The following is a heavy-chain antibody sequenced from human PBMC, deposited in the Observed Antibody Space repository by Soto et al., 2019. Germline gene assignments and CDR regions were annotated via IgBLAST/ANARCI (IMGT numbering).Heavy chain of an antibody. V-gene: IGHV4-59*08. Sequence: SETLSLTCTVSGGSISSYYWSWIRQPPGKGLEWIGYIYYSGSTNYNPSLKSRVTISVDTSKNQFSLKLSSVTAADTAVYYCARQYYGDYADAFDIWGQGTMVTVSS. CDR1: GGSISSYY. D-gene: IGHD4-17*01. CDR3: ARQYYGDYADAFDI. CDR2: IYYSGST. J-gene: IGHJ3*02.